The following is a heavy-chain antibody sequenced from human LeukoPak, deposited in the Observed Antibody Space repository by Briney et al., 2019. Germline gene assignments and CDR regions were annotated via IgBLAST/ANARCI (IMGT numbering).Heavy chain of an antibody. CDR2: IHYNGFT. Sequence: SETLSLTCTISGGSISSDYWSWFRQPPGKGLEWIGYIHYNGFTDYNPSLRGRVTMSSDTSKNQFSLRLRSATVADTAVYYCVYSSGWTNFYYYGADVWGQGTTVTVSS. CDR1: GGSISSDY. J-gene: IGHJ6*02. CDR3: VYSSGWTNFYYYGADV. D-gene: IGHD6-19*01. V-gene: IGHV4-59*01.